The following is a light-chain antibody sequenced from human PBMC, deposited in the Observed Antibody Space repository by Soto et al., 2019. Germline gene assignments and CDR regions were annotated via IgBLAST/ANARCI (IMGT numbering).Light chain of an antibody. CDR2: EAT. CDR3: CSYAGSSTLV. V-gene: IGLV2-23*01. J-gene: IGLJ2*01. CDR1: SSDVGTYNH. Sequence: QSALTQPASVSGSPGQSITISCTGTSSDVGTYNHVSWYQQHPGKAPKLMIYEATKRPSGVSIRFSGSKSGNTASLTISGLQAEDEADYYCCSYAGSSTLVFGGGTQLTVL.